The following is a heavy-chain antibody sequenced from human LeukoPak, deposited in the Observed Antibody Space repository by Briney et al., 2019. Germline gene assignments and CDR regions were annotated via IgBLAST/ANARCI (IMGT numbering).Heavy chain of an antibody. V-gene: IGHV3-53*01. CDR2: LYTGGET. Sequence: PGGSLRLSCAASGFSVIDNYMVWVRQAPRKGLEWVSLLYTGGETNFADSVKGRFTMSRDNSKNTVSLQMNSLRAEQTPVYFCTRAFAPAYNLGVFDYWGQGALVSVSS. J-gene: IGHJ4*02. CDR1: GFSVIDNY. D-gene: IGHD1-1*01. CDR3: TRAFAPAYNLGVFDY.